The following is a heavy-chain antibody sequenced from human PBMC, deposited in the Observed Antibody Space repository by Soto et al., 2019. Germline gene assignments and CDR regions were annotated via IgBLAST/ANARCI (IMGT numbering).Heavy chain of an antibody. V-gene: IGHV2-26*01. CDR2: IFSNDEK. CDR1: GFSLSNARMG. CDR3: ARIPEDGYNRDAFDI. D-gene: IGHD5-12*01. Sequence: QVTLKESGPVLVKPTGTLTLTCTVSGFSLSNARMGVSWIRQPPGKALEWLAHIFSNDEKAYSKSLKSRRTNSKDPPKSQVVLTMTNMDPVDTATYYCARIPEDGYNRDAFDIWGQGTMVTVSS. J-gene: IGHJ3*02.